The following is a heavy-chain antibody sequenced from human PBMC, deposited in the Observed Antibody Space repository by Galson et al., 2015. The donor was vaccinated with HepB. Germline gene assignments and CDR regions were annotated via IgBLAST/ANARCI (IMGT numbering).Heavy chain of an antibody. Sequence: SVKVSCKASGGTFSSYAISWVRQAPGQGLEWMGWISAYNGNTNYAQKLQGRVTMTTDTSTSTAYMELRSLRSDDTAVYYCARDLRYGDLPDYWGQGTLVTVSS. CDR2: ISAYNGNT. D-gene: IGHD4-17*01. CDR3: ARDLRYGDLPDY. J-gene: IGHJ4*02. V-gene: IGHV1-18*01. CDR1: GGTFSSYA.